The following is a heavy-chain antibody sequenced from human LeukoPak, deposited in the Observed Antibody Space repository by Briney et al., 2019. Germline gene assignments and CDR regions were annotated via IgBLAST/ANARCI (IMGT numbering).Heavy chain of an antibody. D-gene: IGHD4-17*01. CDR1: GGSVSSGSYY. V-gene: IGHV4-61*01. CDR3: ARVDYGAFDI. CDR2: IYYSGST. J-gene: IGHJ3*02. Sequence: SETLSLTCTVSGGSVSSGSYYWSWIRQPPGKELEWIGYIYYSGSTNYNPSLKSRVTISVDTSKNQFSLKLSSVTAADTAVYYCARVDYGAFDIWGQGTMVTVSS.